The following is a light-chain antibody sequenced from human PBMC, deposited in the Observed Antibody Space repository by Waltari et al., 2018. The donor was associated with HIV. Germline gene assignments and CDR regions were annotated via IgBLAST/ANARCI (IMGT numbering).Light chain of an antibody. CDR1: SSDIGGYKY. CDR3: SSYTTSSTWV. J-gene: IGLJ3*02. CDR2: EVS. V-gene: IGLV2-14*01. Sequence: SALTQPASVSGSPGQSITISCTGPSSDIGGYKYVPWYQQQPGKAPKLMISEVSNRPSGVSNRFSCSKSGNTASLTISGLQAEDEADYYCSSYTTSSTWVFGGGTKLTVL.